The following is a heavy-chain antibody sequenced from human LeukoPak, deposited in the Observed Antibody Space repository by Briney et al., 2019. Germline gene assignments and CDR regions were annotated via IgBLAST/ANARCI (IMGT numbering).Heavy chain of an antibody. V-gene: IGHV3-30*04. D-gene: IGHD6-13*01. J-gene: IGHJ4*02. CDR1: GFTFSSYA. CDR2: ISYDGSNK. CDR3: TKSFGPVIAAAGAGTD. Sequence: PGGSLRLSCAASGFTFSSYAMHWVRQAPGKVLEWVAVISYDGSNKYYADSVKGRFTISRDNSKNTLYMQMNSLRAEDTAVYYCTKSFGPVIAAAGAGTDWGQGTLVTVSS.